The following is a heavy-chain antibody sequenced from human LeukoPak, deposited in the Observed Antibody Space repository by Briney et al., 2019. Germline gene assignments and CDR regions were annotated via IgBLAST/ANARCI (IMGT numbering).Heavy chain of an antibody. CDR3: ARENYCSGGSCFNFEY. D-gene: IGHD2-15*01. CDR1: GFTFSNCA. V-gene: IGHV3-30-3*01. J-gene: IGHJ4*02. Sequence: PGRSLRLSSAASGFTFSNCAFHWVRQAPGKGLEWVAVISSDGSNQYYADSVKGRFTISRDNSKNTLYLQMNSLRAEDTAVYYCARENYCSGGSCFNFEYWGQGTLVTVSS. CDR2: ISSDGSNQ.